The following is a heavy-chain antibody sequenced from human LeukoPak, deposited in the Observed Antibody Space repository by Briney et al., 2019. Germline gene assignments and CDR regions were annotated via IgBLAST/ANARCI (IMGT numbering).Heavy chain of an antibody. CDR2: ITTSGGTI. CDR1: GFTFSSYN. D-gene: IGHD1-26*01. CDR3: ARRIVGAFPFDY. Sequence: GGSLRVSCAASGFTFSSYNMNWVRQAPGKGLEWISYITTSGGTIYYADSVKGRFTISRDNAKNSLYLQMNSLRDEDTAVYYCARRIVGAFPFDYWGQGTLVTVSS. V-gene: IGHV3-48*02. J-gene: IGHJ4*02.